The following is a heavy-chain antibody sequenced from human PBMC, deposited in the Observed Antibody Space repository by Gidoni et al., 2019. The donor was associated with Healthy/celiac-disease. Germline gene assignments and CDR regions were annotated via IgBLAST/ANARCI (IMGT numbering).Heavy chain of an antibody. V-gene: IGHV3-7*01. CDR2: IKQDGSEK. J-gene: IGHJ6*02. Sequence: LEWVANIKQDGSEKYYVDSVKGRFTISRDNAKNSLYLQMNSLRAEDTAVYYCASEIAVAGTGGMDVWGQGTTVTVSS. D-gene: IGHD6-19*01. CDR3: ASEIAVAGTGGMDV.